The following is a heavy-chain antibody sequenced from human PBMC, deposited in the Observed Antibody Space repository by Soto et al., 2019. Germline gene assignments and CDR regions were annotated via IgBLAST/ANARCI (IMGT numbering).Heavy chain of an antibody. V-gene: IGHV4-59*01. D-gene: IGHD2-2*01. CDR3: ARDWPYCTSTSCYPWYFDL. J-gene: IGHJ2*01. CDR1: GGSISSYY. Sequence: QVQLQESGPGLVKPSETLSLTCTVSGGSISSYYWSWIRQPPGKGLEWIGYIYYTGSTNYNPSLKRRVTISVDTSKNQFSLKLSSVTAADTAVYYCARDWPYCTSTSCYPWYFDLWGRGTLVTVSS. CDR2: IYYTGST.